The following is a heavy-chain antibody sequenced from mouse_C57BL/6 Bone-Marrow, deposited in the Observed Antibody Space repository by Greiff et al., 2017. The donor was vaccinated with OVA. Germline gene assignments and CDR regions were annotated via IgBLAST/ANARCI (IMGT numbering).Heavy chain of an antibody. J-gene: IGHJ4*01. CDR3: ARGSPGPYYAMDY. CDR2: IYPRDGST. Sequence: VQLQESDAELVKPGASVKISCKVSGYTFTDHTIHWMKQRPEQGLEWIGYIYPRDGSTKYNEKFKGKATLTADKSSSTAYMQLNSLTSEDSAVYFCARGSPGPYYAMDYWGQGTSVTVSS. CDR1: GYTFTDHT. V-gene: IGHV1-78*01.